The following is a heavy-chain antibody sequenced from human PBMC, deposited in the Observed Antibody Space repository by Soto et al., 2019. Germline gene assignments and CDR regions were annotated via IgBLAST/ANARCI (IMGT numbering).Heavy chain of an antibody. CDR1: GFTFSSYG. CDR2: ISYDGSDK. V-gene: IGHV3-30*03. CDR3: GAGQYFSDY. D-gene: IGHD6-13*01. J-gene: IGHJ4*02. Sequence: QVQLVESGGGVVQPGRSLRLSCAASGFTFSSYGMHWVRQAPGKGLEWVALISYDGSDKYYADSVKGRFTISRDNSKNTRYLQMNSLRVEDTAVYYCGAGQYFSDYWGLGTLVTVSS.